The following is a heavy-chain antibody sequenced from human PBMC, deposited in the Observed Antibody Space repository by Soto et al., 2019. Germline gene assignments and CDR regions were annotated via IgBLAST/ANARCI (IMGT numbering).Heavy chain of an antibody. V-gene: IGHV1-3*01. J-gene: IGHJ6*03. CDR2: INAGNGNT. D-gene: IGHD6-19*01. Sequence: ASVKVSCKASGYTFTSYAMHWVRQAPGQRLEWMGWINAGNGNTKYSQKFQGRVTITRDTSASTAYMELSSLRSEDTAVYYCAKDRGVASPVACNTHYYYYMDVWGKGATVTVS. CDR3: AKDRGVASPVACNTHYYYYMDV. CDR1: GYTFTSYA.